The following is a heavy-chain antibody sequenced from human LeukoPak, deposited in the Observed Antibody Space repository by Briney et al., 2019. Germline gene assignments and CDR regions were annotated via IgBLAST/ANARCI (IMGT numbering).Heavy chain of an antibody. Sequence: SETLSLTCTVSGDSISSYYWSWIRQPPGKGLEWIGYIYYSGSTNYNPSLKSRVTISVDTSKNQFSLKLSSVTAADTAVYYWARDLGSSFDYWGQGTLVSVSS. D-gene: IGHD2/OR15-2a*01. J-gene: IGHJ4*02. V-gene: IGHV4-59*01. CDR3: ARDLGSSFDY. CDR1: GDSISSYY. CDR2: IYYSGST.